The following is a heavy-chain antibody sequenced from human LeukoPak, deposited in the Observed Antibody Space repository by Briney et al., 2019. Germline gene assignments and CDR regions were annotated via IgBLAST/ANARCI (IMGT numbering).Heavy chain of an antibody. J-gene: IGHJ4*01. Sequence: GGSLRLSCAASGFTFSYYPMHWVRQAPGKGLEYVSAISSDGGSTYYANSVKGRFTISRDNSKNTLYLQMDSLRADDMAVYYCARDAAVYSDYAWYFDYWGQEPWSPSPQ. V-gene: IGHV3-64*01. CDR1: GFTFSYYP. D-gene: IGHD5-12*01. CDR3: ARDAAVYSDYAWYFDY. CDR2: ISSDGGST.